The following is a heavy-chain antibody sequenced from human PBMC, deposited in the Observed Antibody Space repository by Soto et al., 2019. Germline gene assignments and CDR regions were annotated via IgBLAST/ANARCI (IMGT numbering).Heavy chain of an antibody. J-gene: IGHJ6*02. V-gene: IGHV1-69*06. CDR1: GGTFSSYA. Sequence: ASVKVSCKASGGTFSSYAISWVRQAPGQGLEWMGGVIPIFGTANYAQKFQGRVTITADKSTSTAYMELSSLRSEDTAVYYCAISSYDILTGDLDRTYDFYCGMDVWGQGTPVTVSS. CDR3: AISSYDILTGDLDRTYDFYCGMDV. D-gene: IGHD3-9*01. CDR2: VIPIFGTA.